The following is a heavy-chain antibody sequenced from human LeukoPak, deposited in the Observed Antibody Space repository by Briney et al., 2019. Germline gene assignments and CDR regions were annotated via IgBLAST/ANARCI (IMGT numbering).Heavy chain of an antibody. Sequence: PGGSLRLSCAASGFIFSGYWIHWVRQAPEKGLVWVSRINSDGSSTSYADSVKGRFTISRDNAKKTLYLQMNSLRVEDTAVYYCARDGGSAMPFDYWGQGTLVTVSS. CDR3: ARDGGSAMPFDY. J-gene: IGHJ4*02. CDR1: GFIFSGYW. D-gene: IGHD2-2*01. V-gene: IGHV3-74*01. CDR2: INSDGSST.